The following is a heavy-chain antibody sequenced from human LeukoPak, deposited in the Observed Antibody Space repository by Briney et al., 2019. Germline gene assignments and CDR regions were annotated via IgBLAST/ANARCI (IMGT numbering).Heavy chain of an antibody. Sequence: SETLSLTCTVSGYSISSGYYWGWIRQPPGKGLEWIGSIYHSGSTYYNPSLKSRVTISVDTSKNQFSLKLSSVTAADTAVYYCARDDYGGNQGEIFDYWGQGTLVTVSS. V-gene: IGHV4-38-2*02. J-gene: IGHJ4*02. CDR2: IYHSGST. CDR3: ARDDYGGNQGEIFDY. CDR1: GYSISSGYY. D-gene: IGHD4-23*01.